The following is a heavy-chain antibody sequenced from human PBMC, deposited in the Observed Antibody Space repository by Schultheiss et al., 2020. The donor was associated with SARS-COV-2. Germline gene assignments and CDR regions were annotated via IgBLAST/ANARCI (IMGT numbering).Heavy chain of an antibody. Sequence: ASVKVSCKASGYTFTGYYMHWVRQAPGQGLEWMGWINPNSGGTNYAQKFQGRITMTRDTSTSTVYMELSSLRSEDTAVYYCARGSMYSSSLDYWGQGTLVTVSS. V-gene: IGHV1-2*02. CDR3: ARGSMYSSSLDY. CDR2: INPNSGGT. CDR1: GYTFTGYY. D-gene: IGHD6-13*01. J-gene: IGHJ4*02.